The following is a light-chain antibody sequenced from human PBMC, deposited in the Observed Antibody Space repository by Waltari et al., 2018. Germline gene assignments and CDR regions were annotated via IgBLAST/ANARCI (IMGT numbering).Light chain of an antibody. CDR3: SSYAGSKNYV. Sequence: QSALTQPPSASGSPGPSVTISCTGTSSDVGGYNSVSWYQQHPGKAPKLTIYEVSKRPSGVPDRFSGSKSGNTASLTVSGLQAEDEADYYCSSYAGSKNYVFGTGTKVTVL. J-gene: IGLJ1*01. CDR2: EVS. CDR1: SSDVGGYNS. V-gene: IGLV2-8*01.